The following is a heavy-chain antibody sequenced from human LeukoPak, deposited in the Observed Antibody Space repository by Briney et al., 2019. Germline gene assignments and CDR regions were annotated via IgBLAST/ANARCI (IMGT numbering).Heavy chain of an antibody. CDR2: IYYSGST. CDR3: ARGGYKPPKAFDI. J-gene: IGHJ3*02. Sequence: PSETLSLTCTVSGGSISSGGYHWSWIRQHPGKGLEWIGYIYYSGSTYYNPSLKSRVTISVDTSKNQFSLKLSSVTAADTAVYYCARGGYKPPKAFDIWGQGTMVTVSS. D-gene: IGHD5-24*01. CDR1: GGSISSGGYH. V-gene: IGHV4-31*03.